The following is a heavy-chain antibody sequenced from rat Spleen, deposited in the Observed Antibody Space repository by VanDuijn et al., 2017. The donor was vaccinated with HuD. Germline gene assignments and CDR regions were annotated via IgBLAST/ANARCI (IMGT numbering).Heavy chain of an antibody. D-gene: IGHD1-12*02. CDR2: ISPSGDNT. V-gene: IGHV5-25*01. CDR3: TTDTFYDGTYYPGGFDY. Sequence: EVQLVESGGGLVQPGRSMKLSCAASGFTFSNYYMAWVRQAPTKGLEWVASISPSGDNTYYRDSVKGRFTVSGDNAKSTLYLQLDSLRSEDTATYYCTTDTFYDGTYYPGGFDYWGQGVMVTVSS. J-gene: IGHJ2*01. CDR1: GFTFSNYY.